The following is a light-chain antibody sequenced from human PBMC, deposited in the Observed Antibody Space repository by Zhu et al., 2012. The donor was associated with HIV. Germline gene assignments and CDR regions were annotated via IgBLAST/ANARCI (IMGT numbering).Light chain of an antibody. Sequence: IQMTQSPSSLSASVGDRVTITCRASQSIYTYVNWYQHKSGKAPQVLIYDASTLQSGVPSRFSGSGSGTDFTLTISSLQPEDFATYFCQESYDDLQAFGQGTKVETK. J-gene: IGKJ1*01. CDR2: DAS. CDR3: QESYDDLQA. CDR1: QSIYTY. V-gene: IGKV1-39*01.